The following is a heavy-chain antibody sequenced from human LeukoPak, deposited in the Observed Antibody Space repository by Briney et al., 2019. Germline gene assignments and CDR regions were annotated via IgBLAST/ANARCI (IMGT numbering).Heavy chain of an antibody. V-gene: IGHV4-34*01. CDR2: INNSGST. J-gene: IGHJ4*02. CDR3: ARGNSYYDSKGFDY. D-gene: IGHD3-22*01. CDR1: GGSFSGYY. Sequence: SETLSLTCTVDGGSFSGYYWSWIRKPPGKGLEWIGEINNSGSTNYNPSLKSRVTISVDTSKNQFSLKLSSVTAADTAVYYCARGNSYYDSKGFDYWGQGTLVTVSS.